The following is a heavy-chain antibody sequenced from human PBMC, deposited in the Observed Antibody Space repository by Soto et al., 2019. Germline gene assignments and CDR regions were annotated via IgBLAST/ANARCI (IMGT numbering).Heavy chain of an antibody. D-gene: IGHD2-15*01. CDR2: IIPILGIA. CDR3: ARDRYCSGGSCYSTPYFDY. V-gene: IGHV1-69*08. Sequence: QVQLVQSGAEVKKPGSSVKVSCKASGGTFSSYTISWVRQAPGQGLEWMGRIIPILGIANYAQKFQGRVTITADKSTSTAYMELSSLRSEDTAVYYCARDRYCSGGSCYSTPYFDYWGQGTLVTVSS. J-gene: IGHJ4*02. CDR1: GGTFSSYT.